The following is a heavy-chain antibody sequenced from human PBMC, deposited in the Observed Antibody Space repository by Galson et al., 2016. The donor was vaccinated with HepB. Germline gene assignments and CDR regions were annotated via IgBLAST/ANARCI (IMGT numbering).Heavy chain of an antibody. CDR2: IEPDGNSP. CDR1: GFTFRNHQ. CDR3: TKGGSPHSDY. D-gene: IGHD5-12*01. J-gene: IGHJ4*02. V-gene: IGHV3-74*01. Sequence: SLRLSCATSGFTFRNHQMHWVRQVPGKGLVWVSRIEPDGNSPIYADSVKGRFTISRDNAKSTLYLQMNSLRVDDTAIYYCTKGGSPHSDYWGQGTLVTVSS.